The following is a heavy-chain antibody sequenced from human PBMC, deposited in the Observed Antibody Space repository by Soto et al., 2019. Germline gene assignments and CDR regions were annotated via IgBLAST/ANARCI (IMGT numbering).Heavy chain of an antibody. CDR3: AKDRGYNYGPFDY. D-gene: IGHD5-18*01. CDR2: IIGSGITT. CDR1: GFTFSDYA. Sequence: EVQVLESGGGLIQPGESLRVSCAASGFTFSDYAMTWVRQAPGKGLEWVSTIIGSGITTYYADSVKGRFTISRDNXKNTVYLQMNSLRAEDTAVYYCAKDRGYNYGPFDYWGQGTLVTVSS. V-gene: IGHV3-23*01. J-gene: IGHJ4*02.